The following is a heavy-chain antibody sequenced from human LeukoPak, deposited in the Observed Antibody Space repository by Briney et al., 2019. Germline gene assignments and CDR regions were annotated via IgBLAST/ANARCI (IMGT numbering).Heavy chain of an antibody. V-gene: IGHV1-69*13. CDR1: GGTFSSYA. Sequence: SVKVSCKASGGTFSSYALTWVRQAPGQGLEWMGGIMSMFGTAKYAQKFQGRVTITADESTSTAYMELSSLRSEDTAVYYCARDYYYGSGSPILSGFDPWGQGTLVTVSS. CDR2: IMSMFGTA. CDR3: ARDYYYGSGSPILSGFDP. J-gene: IGHJ5*02. D-gene: IGHD3-10*01.